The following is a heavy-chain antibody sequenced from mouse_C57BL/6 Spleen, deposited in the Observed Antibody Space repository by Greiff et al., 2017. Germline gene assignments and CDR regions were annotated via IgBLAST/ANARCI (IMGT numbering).Heavy chain of an antibody. Sequence: VKLMESGPELVKPGASVKLSCKASGYTFTSYDINWVKQRPGQGLEWIGWIYPRDGSTKYNEKFKGKATLTIDTSSSTAYVELHSLTSEDSAVYFCSRGEIYGSSPYYFDYWGQGTTLTVSS. CDR1: GYTFTSYD. D-gene: IGHD1-1*01. CDR2: IYPRDGST. CDR3: SRGEIYGSSPYYFDY. J-gene: IGHJ2*01. V-gene: IGHV1-85*01.